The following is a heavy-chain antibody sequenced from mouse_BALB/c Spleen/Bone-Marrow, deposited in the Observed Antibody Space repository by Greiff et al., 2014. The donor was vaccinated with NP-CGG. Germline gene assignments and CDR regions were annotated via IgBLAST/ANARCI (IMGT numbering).Heavy chain of an antibody. Sequence: VKLMESGAELVKPGASVKLSCKASGYTFTSYYMCWVKQRPGQGLEWIGEINPSNGGTNFNEKFKSKATLTVDKSSSTAYMSLSSLTSEDSVVYYCTRSRRAMDHWGQGTSVTVSS. CDR1: GYTFTSYY. J-gene: IGHJ4*01. V-gene: IGHV1S81*02. CDR3: TRSRRAMDH. CDR2: INPSNGGT. D-gene: IGHD2-12*01.